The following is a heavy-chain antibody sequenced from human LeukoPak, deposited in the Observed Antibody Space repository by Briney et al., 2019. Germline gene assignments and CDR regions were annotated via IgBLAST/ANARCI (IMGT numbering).Heavy chain of an antibody. J-gene: IGHJ5*02. Sequence: GGSLRLSCAASGFTFSNYRMDWVRQAPGKGLEWVSAISGGGSSTYYADSVKGRFTISRDNSKNTLYLQMNSLRAEDTAVYYCAKQTHDYGGIDWFDPWGQGTLVTVSS. D-gene: IGHD4-23*01. CDR1: GFTFSNYR. CDR3: AKQTHDYGGIDWFDP. CDR2: ISGGGSST. V-gene: IGHV3-23*01.